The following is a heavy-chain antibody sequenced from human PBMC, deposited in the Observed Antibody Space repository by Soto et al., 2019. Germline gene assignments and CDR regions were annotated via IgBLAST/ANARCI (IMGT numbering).Heavy chain of an antibody. J-gene: IGHJ4*02. V-gene: IGHV1-18*04. CDR1: GYTFPTST. Sequence: GYTFPTSTISWLRQAPGQGLEWMGWIKAYSGNTNYAQKLQGRVTMTTDTSTSTAYMELRGLTTDDTAIYYCAIADFGAIDYWGQGTLVTVSS. CDR3: AIADFGAIDY. D-gene: IGHD4-17*01. CDR2: IKAYSGNT.